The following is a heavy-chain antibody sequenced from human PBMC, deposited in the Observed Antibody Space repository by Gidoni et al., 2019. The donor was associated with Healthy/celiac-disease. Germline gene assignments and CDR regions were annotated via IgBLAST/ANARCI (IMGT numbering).Heavy chain of an antibody. V-gene: IGHV3-48*01. CDR2: ISSSSSTI. CDR1: GFTFSSYT. CDR3: ARSLRWFLGLVAAQPFDY. J-gene: IGHJ4*02. Sequence: EVQLVESGGGLVQPGGSLRLSCAASGFTFSSYTMNWVRQAPGKGLEWVSYISSSSSTIYYADSVKGRFTISRDNAKNSLYLQMNSLRAEDTAVYYCARSLRWFLGLVAAQPFDYWGQGTLVTVSS. D-gene: IGHD4-17*01.